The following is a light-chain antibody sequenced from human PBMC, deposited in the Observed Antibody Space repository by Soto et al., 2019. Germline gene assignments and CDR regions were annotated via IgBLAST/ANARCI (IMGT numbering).Light chain of an antibody. CDR2: MGS. CDR3: MKALQTPQT. Sequence: DIVMTQSPLSLPVTPGEPASISCRSSQRLLHSNGNNYLDWYLQKAGQSPQLVIYMGSNRAPGVPDRFSGSGSGTDFTLKISRVEAEDVGVYYCMKALQTPQTFGQGTKVEIK. CDR1: QRLLHSNGNNY. J-gene: IGKJ1*01. V-gene: IGKV2-28*01.